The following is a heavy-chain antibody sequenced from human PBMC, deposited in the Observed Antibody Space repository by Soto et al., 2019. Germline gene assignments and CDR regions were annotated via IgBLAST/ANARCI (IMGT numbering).Heavy chain of an antibody. CDR3: ARDVGYGLIDY. CDR2: ISAYNGNT. CDR1: GYTFTSYS. D-gene: IGHD5-18*01. V-gene: IGHV1-18*01. J-gene: IGHJ4*02. Sequence: QVQLVQSGAEVKKPGASVKVSCKASGYTFTSYSISWVRQAPGQGLEWMGWISAYNGNTYHARKLQGSVTMTTDTTTSTAYMELRSLRSADPAVYYCARDVGYGLIDYWGQGTLVTVSS.